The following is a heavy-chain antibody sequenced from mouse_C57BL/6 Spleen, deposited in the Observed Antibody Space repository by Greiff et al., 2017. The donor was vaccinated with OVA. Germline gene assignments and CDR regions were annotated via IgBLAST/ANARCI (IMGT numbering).Heavy chain of an antibody. CDR2: IYPGDGDT. CDR3: ARGVTTVVEDYAMDY. CDR1: GYAFSSYW. J-gene: IGHJ4*01. V-gene: IGHV1-80*01. Sequence: VMLVESGAELVKPGASVKISCKASGYAFSSYWMNWVKQRPGKGLEWIGQIYPGDGDTNYNGKFKGKATLTADKSSSTAYMQLSSLTSEDSAVYFCARGVTTVVEDYAMDYWGQGTSVTVSS. D-gene: IGHD1-1*01.